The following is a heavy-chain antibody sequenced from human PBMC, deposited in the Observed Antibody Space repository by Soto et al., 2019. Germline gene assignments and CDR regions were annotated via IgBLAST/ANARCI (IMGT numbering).Heavy chain of an antibody. CDR3: ARVWTIFGVVAAFDI. D-gene: IGHD3-3*01. CDR1: GGSFSGYY. Sequence: SETLSLTCAVYGGSFSGYYWSWIRQPPGKGLEWIGEINHSGSTNYNPSLKSRVTISVDTSKNQFSLKLSSVTAADTAVYYCARVWTIFGVVAAFDIWGQGTMVTVS. J-gene: IGHJ3*02. CDR2: INHSGST. V-gene: IGHV4-34*01.